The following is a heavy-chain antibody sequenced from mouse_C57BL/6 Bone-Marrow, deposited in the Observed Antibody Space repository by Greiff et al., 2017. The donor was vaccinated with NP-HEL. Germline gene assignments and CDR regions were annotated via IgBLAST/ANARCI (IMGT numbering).Heavy chain of an antibody. Sequence: VQLQQSGPELVKPGASVKIPCKASGYTFTDYNMDWVKQSHGKSLEWIGDINPNNGGTIYNQKFKGKATLTVDKSSSTAYMELRSLTSEDTAVYYCARSVPFYYYGSSYWYFDVWGTGTTVTVSS. CDR1: GYTFTDYN. CDR2: INPNNGGT. CDR3: ARSVPFYYYGSSYWYFDV. J-gene: IGHJ1*03. V-gene: IGHV1-18*01. D-gene: IGHD1-1*01.